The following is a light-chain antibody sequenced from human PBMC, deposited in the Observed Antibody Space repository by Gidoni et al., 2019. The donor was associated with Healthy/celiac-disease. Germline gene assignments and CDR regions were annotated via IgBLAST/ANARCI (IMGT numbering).Light chain of an antibody. Sequence: EIVLTQSPGTLSLSPGDRATLSCRASQSVSSSYVAWYQQKPGQAPRLLIYGASNRATGIPDRFSGSGSGTDFTLTISRLEPEDFAVYYCQQYGSSPLTFGGGTKVEIK. J-gene: IGKJ4*01. CDR3: QQYGSSPLT. CDR1: QSVSSSY. CDR2: GAS. V-gene: IGKV3-20*01.